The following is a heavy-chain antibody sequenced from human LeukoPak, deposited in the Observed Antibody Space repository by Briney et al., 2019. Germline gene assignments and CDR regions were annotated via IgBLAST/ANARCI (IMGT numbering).Heavy chain of an antibody. CDR1: GGSISSSNYY. D-gene: IGHD3-10*01. CDR2: TYTSEST. J-gene: IGHJ4*02. Sequence: SETLSLTCSVSGGSISSSNYYWSWIRQPAGKGLEWIGRTYTSESTNYNPSLKSRVTISVDTSRNQFSLKLSSVTAADTAVYYCARGLWFGDENPPYFDYWGQGILVTVSS. V-gene: IGHV4-61*02. CDR3: ARGLWFGDENPPYFDY.